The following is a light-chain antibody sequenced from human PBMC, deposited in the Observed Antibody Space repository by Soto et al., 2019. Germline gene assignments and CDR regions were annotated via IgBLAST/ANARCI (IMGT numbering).Light chain of an antibody. V-gene: IGKV1-8*01. CDR2: AAS. CDR1: QGISSY. Sequence: AIRMTHSPSSLSASTGDRVTITCRASQGISSYLAWYQQKPGKAPKFLIYAASTLQSGVPSRFSGSGSGTDFTFTISSLQPEDIATYYCQQYDNLPLTFGGGTKVDNK. J-gene: IGKJ4*01. CDR3: QQYDNLPLT.